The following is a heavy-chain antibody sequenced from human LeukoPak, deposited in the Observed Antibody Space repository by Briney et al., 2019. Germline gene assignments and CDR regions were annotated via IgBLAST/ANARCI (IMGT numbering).Heavy chain of an antibody. V-gene: IGHV4-39*07. CDR3: ARAAYGDHNYYYYYYMDV. Sequence: VSGXXISSXXXXGGXIRXPXXKGLEWIGSIYYSGSTYYNPSLKSRVTISVDTSKNQFSLKLSSVTAADTAVYYCARAAYGDHNYYYYYYMDVWGKGTTVTVSS. CDR2: IYYSGST. D-gene: IGHD4-17*01. CDR1: GXXISSXXXX. J-gene: IGHJ6*03.